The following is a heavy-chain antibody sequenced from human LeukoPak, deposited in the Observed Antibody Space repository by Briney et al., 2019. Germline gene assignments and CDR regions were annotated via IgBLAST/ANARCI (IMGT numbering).Heavy chain of an antibody. CDR1: GFSFSGYG. V-gene: IGHV3-30*18. Sequence: RSGGSLRLSCAASGFSFSGYGMHWVRQAPGKGLEWVSVISYDGSNQDYGDSVKGRFTISRDNSKNTLYLQMTSLRAEDTAVYYCAKTAGTPGYYYYHYGMDVWGQGTTVTV. D-gene: IGHD6-13*01. J-gene: IGHJ6*02. CDR2: ISYDGSNQ. CDR3: AKTAGTPGYYYYHYGMDV.